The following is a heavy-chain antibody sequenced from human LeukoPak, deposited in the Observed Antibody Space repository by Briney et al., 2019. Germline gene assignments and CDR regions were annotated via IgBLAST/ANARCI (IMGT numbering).Heavy chain of an antibody. CDR3: ARVPYYYDSSGYSDY. V-gene: IGHV3-21*01. J-gene: IGHJ4*02. D-gene: IGHD3-22*01. CDR1: GFTFSNYG. CDR2: ISSSSSYI. Sequence: GGSLRLSCTASGFTFSNYGMHWVRQAPGKGLEWVSSISSSSSYIYYADSVKGRFTISRDNAKNSLYLQMNSLRAEDTAVYYCARVPYYYDSSGYSDYWGQGTLVTVSS.